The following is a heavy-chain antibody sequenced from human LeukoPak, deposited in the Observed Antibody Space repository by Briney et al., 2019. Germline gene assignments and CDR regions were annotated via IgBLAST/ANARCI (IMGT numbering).Heavy chain of an antibody. Sequence: ASVKVSYKASGYTFTGYYMHWVRQAPGRGLEWMGWINPNSGGTNYAQKFQGRVTMTRDTSISTAYMELSRLRSDDTAVYYCARDPALGAGRLDPWGQGTLVTVSS. CDR3: ARDPALGAGRLDP. CDR1: GYTFTGYY. V-gene: IGHV1-2*02. J-gene: IGHJ5*02. D-gene: IGHD1-26*01. CDR2: INPNSGGT.